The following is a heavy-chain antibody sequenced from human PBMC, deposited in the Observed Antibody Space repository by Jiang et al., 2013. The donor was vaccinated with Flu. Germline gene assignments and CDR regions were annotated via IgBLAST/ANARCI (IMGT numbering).Heavy chain of an antibody. CDR2: INPGDSDT. CDR3: ARRILGTDRGGHFDV. CDR1: GYKFYRQL. Sequence: GAEVKKPGESLKISCQGSGYKFYRQLDRLGAPDARKGLEWMGIINPGDSDTRYSPSFQGQVTISVDKSINTAYLQWSSLEASDTAMYYCARRILGTDRGGHFDVWGRGTQVTVSS. J-gene: IGHJ2*01. V-gene: IGHV5-51*01. D-gene: IGHD1-26*01.